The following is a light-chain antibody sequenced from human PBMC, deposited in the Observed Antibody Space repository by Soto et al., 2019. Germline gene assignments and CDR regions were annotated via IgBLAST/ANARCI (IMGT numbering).Light chain of an antibody. J-gene: IGKJ1*01. CDR2: GAS. Sequence: ESVLTQSPGTLSLSPGERATLSCRASQSVSSNYLAWYQQKPGQAPRLLIYGASTRATATPDRFSGSGSGTDSTLTISRLEPEDSAVYDCQQYGSSPGTFGQGSNVEI. V-gene: IGKV3-20*01. CDR1: QSVSSNY. CDR3: QQYGSSPGT.